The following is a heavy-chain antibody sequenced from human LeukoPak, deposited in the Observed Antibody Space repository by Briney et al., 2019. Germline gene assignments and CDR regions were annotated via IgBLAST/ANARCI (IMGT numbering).Heavy chain of an antibody. J-gene: IGHJ4*02. CDR3: ARGDDSGYYDYFDY. V-gene: IGHV3-53*01. CDR1: GFTFSSYA. Sequence: QSGGSLRLSCAASGFTFSSYAMHWVRQAPGKGLEWVSTIYTGGNTYYAASVKGRFTISRDFSKNTVFLHMNSLRAEDTAMYYCARGDDSGYYDYFDYWGQGALVTVSS. CDR2: IYTGGNT. D-gene: IGHD3-22*01.